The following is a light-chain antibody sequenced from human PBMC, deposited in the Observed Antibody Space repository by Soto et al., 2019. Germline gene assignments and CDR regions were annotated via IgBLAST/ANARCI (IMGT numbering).Light chain of an antibody. Sequence: QSVLTQPASVSGSPGQSVTISCTGASGDIGAYNYVSWYQQHPGKAPKLLIYDVTNRPAGVSDRFSGSKSGRTASLTISGLQAEDEANYCCSSSTNTIPVVFGGGTKLTVL. CDR3: SSSTNTIPVV. CDR2: DVT. V-gene: IGLV2-14*01. CDR1: SGDIGAYNY. J-gene: IGLJ3*02.